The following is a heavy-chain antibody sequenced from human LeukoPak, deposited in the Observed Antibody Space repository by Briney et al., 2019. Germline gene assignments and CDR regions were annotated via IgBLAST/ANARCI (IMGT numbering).Heavy chain of an antibody. D-gene: IGHD3-3*01. CDR2: IYSGGST. V-gene: IGHV3-53*01. CDR1: GFTVSSNH. CDR3: ATREFLEWSIAAFDI. J-gene: IGHJ3*02. Sequence: GGSLRLSCAASGFTVSSNHMSWVRQAPGKGLEWVSVIYSGGSTYYADSVKGRFTISRDNSKNTLYLQMNSLRAEDTAVYYCATREFLEWSIAAFDIWGQGTMVTVSS.